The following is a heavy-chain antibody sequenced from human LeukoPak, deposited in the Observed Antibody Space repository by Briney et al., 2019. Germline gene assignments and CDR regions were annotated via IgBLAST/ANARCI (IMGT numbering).Heavy chain of an antibody. CDR1: GFTFSSHG. CDR2: ISYDGSNK. CDR3: ARADYSSTWSHDYYYMDV. V-gene: IGHV3-30*03. J-gene: IGHJ6*03. Sequence: PGGSLRLSCAASGFTFSSHGMHWVRQAPGKGLEWVAVISYDGSNKYYADSVKGRFTISRDNSKNTLYLQMNSLRAEDTAVYYCARADYSSTWSHDYYYMDVWGKGTTVTVSS. D-gene: IGHD6-13*01.